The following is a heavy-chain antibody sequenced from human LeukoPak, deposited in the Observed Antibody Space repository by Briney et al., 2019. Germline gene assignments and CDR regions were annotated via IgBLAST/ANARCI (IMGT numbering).Heavy chain of an antibody. D-gene: IGHD4-23*01. CDR1: GGSFSSYY. CDR3: ARETTPTLNDYGGNYYYYCMDV. V-gene: IGHV4-4*07. CDR2: IYTSGST. J-gene: IGHJ6*03. Sequence: PSETLSLTCTVSGGSFSSYYWSWIRQPAGKGLEWIGRIYTSGSTNYNPSLKSRVTMSVDTSKNQFSLKLSSVTAADTAVYYCARETTPTLNDYGGNYYYYCMDVWGKGTTVTISS.